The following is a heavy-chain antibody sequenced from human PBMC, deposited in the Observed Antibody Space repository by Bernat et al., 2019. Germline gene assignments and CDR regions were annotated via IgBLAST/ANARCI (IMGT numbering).Heavy chain of an antibody. CDR2: ISGSGGST. Sequence: EVQLLESGGGLVQPGGSLRLSCAASGFTFSSYAMSWVRQAPGKGLEWVSSISGSGGSTYYSDSVMGRFTIPRDNSKNTLYLQMNSLRAEDTAVYYCAKDVLITAAEYWGQGALVTFSS. CDR3: AKDVLITAAEY. J-gene: IGHJ4*02. D-gene: IGHD6-13*01. V-gene: IGHV3-23*01. CDR1: GFTFSSYA.